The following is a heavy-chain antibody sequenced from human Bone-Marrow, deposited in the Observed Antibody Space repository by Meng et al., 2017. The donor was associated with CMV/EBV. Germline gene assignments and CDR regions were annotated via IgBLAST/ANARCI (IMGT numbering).Heavy chain of an antibody. D-gene: IGHD2-2*01. Sequence: ASVKVSCKVSGYTLTELSMHWVRQAPGKGLEWMGGFDPEDGETIYAQKFQGRVTMTEDTSTDTAYMELSSLRSEDTAVYYCATALVVPAAIHFDYWGQGTLVTVYS. J-gene: IGHJ4*02. CDR2: FDPEDGET. CDR1: GYTLTELS. V-gene: IGHV1-24*01. CDR3: ATALVVPAAIHFDY.